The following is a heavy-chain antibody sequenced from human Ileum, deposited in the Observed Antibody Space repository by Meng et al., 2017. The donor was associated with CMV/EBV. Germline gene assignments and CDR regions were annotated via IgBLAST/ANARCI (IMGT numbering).Heavy chain of an antibody. Sequence: QVHLGQSGSELKKPGASVTASCNTAGYTSTINNIIWVRQAPGQGPEWMGWIDTNTGNPTYAQDFTGRFVFSLDTSVNTAYLQISSLKAEDTAVYYCAKGRTLVVIPTADFDSWGQGTLVTVSS. D-gene: IGHD2-2*01. CDR2: IDTNTGNP. CDR1: GYTSTINN. V-gene: IGHV7-4-1*02. CDR3: AKGRTLVVIPTADFDS. J-gene: IGHJ4*02.